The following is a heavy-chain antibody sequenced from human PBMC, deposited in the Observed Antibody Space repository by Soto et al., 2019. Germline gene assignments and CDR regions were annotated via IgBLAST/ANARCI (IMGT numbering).Heavy chain of an antibody. D-gene: IGHD3-16*01. Sequence: QVQLVQSGAEVKKPGASVKVSCKASGYTFNSYYIHWVRQAPGQGLEWMGWINPNSDVTGYAQSFQGRVTMPRDMSMTTAYMDLTRLRSDDTAVYYCVRVGLNRNYDFDFWGQGTLITVSS. CDR3: VRVGLNRNYDFDF. V-gene: IGHV1-2*02. J-gene: IGHJ4*02. CDR2: INPNSDVT. CDR1: GYTFNSYY.